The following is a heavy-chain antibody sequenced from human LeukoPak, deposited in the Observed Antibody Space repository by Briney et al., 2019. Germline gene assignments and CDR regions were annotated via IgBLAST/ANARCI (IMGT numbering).Heavy chain of an antibody. D-gene: IGHD6-19*01. V-gene: IGHV4-4*07. CDR3: ARAGIAVAGNLGADFDY. J-gene: IGHJ4*02. CDR2: IYTSGST. Sequence: TSETLSLTCTVSGGSISSYYWSWIRQPAGKGLEWIGRIYTSGSTNYNPSLKCRVTMSIDTSKNQFSLKLSSVTAADTAVYYCARAGIAVAGNLGADFDYWGQGTLVTVSS. CDR1: GGSISSYY.